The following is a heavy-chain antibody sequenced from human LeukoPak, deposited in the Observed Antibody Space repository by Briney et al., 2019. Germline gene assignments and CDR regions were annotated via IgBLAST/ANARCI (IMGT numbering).Heavy chain of an antibody. D-gene: IGHD1-26*01. V-gene: IGHV3-21*01. Sequence: PGGSLRLSCVASGFTSSSYEMNWVRQAPGKGLEWVSSLSSSSNYIYYADSVRGRFTISRDNAKNSLYLQMNSLRAEDTAVYYCARSYSGSYYDAFDIWGQGTMDTVSS. CDR1: GFTSSSYE. CDR3: ARSYSGSYYDAFDI. CDR2: LSSSSNYI. J-gene: IGHJ3*02.